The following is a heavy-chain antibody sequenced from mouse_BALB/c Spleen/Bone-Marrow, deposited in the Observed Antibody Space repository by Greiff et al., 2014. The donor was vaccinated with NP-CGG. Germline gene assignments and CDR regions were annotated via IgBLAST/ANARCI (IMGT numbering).Heavy chain of an antibody. CDR2: IYPGDGDT. V-gene: IGHV1-80*01. CDR1: GYAFSSYW. D-gene: IGHD1-1*01. CDR3: ARAGYGSNYDY. Sequence: VQLQQSGAELVRPGSSVKFSCKASGYAFSSYWMIWVKQRPGQSLEWIGQIYPGDGDTNYNGKFKGKATLTVDKSSSTAYMQLSRLTDEDSAVYVCARAGYGSNYDYWGQGTTLTVSS. J-gene: IGHJ2*01.